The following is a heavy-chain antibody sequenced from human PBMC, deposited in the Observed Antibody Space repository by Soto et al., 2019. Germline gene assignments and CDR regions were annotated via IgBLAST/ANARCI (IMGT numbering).Heavy chain of an antibody. CDR1: GFTFTRYG. D-gene: IGHD3-10*01. CDR2: ISAYNGHT. CDR3: ARRGSGSYSDY. J-gene: IGHJ4*02. V-gene: IGHV1-18*01. Sequence: ASVKVSCKASGFTFTRYGITWVRQAPGQGLEWMGWISAYNGHTEYAQKFQGRVTMTTDTSTTTAFMELRSLRSDDTAVYYCARRGSGSYSDYWGQGTLVTVSS.